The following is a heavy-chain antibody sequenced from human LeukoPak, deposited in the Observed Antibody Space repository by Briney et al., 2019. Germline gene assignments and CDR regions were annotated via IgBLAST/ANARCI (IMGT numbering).Heavy chain of an antibody. CDR1: GYTFTSYG. CDR3: ARDYYDSSGYSYGFDY. D-gene: IGHD3-22*01. CDR2: ISAYNGNT. Sequence: GASVKVSCKASGYTFTSYGISWVRQDPGQGLEWMGWISAYNGNTNYARKLQGRVTMTTDTSTSTAYMELRSLRSDDTAVYYCARDYYDSSGYSYGFDYWGQGTLVTVSS. J-gene: IGHJ4*02. V-gene: IGHV1-18*01.